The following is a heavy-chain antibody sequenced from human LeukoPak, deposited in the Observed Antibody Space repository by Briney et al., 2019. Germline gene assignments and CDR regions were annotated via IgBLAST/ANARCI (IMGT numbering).Heavy chain of an antibody. CDR1: GFTLSSYA. J-gene: IGHJ4*02. Sequence: GGSLRLSCAASGFTLSSYAMSWVRQAPGNGLEWVSAISGSGGSTYYADSVKGRFTISRDNSKNTLYLQMNSLRAEDTAVYYCANVYSSSWLPDYWGQGTLVTVSS. D-gene: IGHD6-13*01. CDR3: ANVYSSSWLPDY. CDR2: ISGSGGST. V-gene: IGHV3-23*01.